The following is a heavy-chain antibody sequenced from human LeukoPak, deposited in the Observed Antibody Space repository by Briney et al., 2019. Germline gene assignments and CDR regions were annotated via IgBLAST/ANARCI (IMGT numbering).Heavy chain of an antibody. Sequence: GGSLRLSCAASGFTFSNYWMHWVRQAPGKGLVWVSRIDRYGSTASYADSVKGRFTISRDSAKNTLYLQVNSLRAEDTAVYFCARDYTYGFEYWGQGTLVTVSS. CDR2: IDRYGSTA. J-gene: IGHJ4*02. CDR3: ARDYTYGFEY. CDR1: GFTFSNYW. D-gene: IGHD2-8*01. V-gene: IGHV3-74*01.